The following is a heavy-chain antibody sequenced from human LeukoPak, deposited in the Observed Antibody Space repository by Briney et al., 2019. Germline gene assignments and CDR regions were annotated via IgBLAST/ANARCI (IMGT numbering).Heavy chain of an antibody. CDR3: AKDYSSGWYPDAFDI. CDR2: ISGSGGST. J-gene: IGHJ3*02. Sequence: GGSLRFSCAASGFTFSSYAMSWVRQAPGKGLEWVSAISGSGGSTYYADSVKGRFTISRDNSKNTLYLQMNSLRAEDTAVYYCAKDYSSGWYPDAFDIWGQGTMVTVSS. D-gene: IGHD6-19*01. V-gene: IGHV3-23*01. CDR1: GFTFSSYA.